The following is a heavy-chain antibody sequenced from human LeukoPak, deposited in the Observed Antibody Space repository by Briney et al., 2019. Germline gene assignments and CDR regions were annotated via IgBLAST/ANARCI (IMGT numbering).Heavy chain of an antibody. CDR3: ARVVMGYYYYYYMDV. D-gene: IGHD3-22*01. Sequence: PSETLSLTCTVSGGSISGSSYYWGWIRQPPGKGLEWIGSIYYSGSTYYNPSLKSRVTISVDTSNNQFSLKLSSVTAADTAVYYCARVVMGYYYYYYMDVWGKGTTVTVSS. J-gene: IGHJ6*03. V-gene: IGHV4-39*07. CDR2: IYYSGST. CDR1: GGSISGSSYY.